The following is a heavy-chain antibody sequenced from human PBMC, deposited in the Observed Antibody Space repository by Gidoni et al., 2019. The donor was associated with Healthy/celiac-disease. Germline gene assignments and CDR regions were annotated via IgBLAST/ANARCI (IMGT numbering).Heavy chain of an antibody. CDR1: GFTFDDYA. CDR2: ISWNSGSI. Sequence: EVQLVESGGGLLQPGRSLRLSCAASGFTFDDYAMHWVRQAPGKGLEWVSGISWNSGSIGYADSVKGRFTISRDNAKNSLYLQMNSLRAEDTALYYCATPAYSSGWYSLDYWGQGTLVTVSS. J-gene: IGHJ4*02. V-gene: IGHV3-9*01. CDR3: ATPAYSSGWYSLDY. D-gene: IGHD6-19*01.